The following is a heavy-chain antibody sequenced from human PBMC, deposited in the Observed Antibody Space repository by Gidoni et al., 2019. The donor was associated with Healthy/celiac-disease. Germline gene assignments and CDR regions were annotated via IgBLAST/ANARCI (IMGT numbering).Heavy chain of an antibody. CDR2: IDPSDSYT. CDR3: ARHRSPAFTLYYYGMDV. D-gene: IGHD2-2*01. V-gene: IGHV5-10-1*03. CDR1: GYSFTSYW. Sequence: EVQLVQSGAEVKKPGESLRISCKGSGYSFTSYWISWVRQMPGKGLEWMGRIDPSDSYTNYSPSFQGHVTISADKSISTAYLQWSSLKASDTAMYYCARHRSPAFTLYYYGMDVWGQGTTVTVSS. J-gene: IGHJ6*02.